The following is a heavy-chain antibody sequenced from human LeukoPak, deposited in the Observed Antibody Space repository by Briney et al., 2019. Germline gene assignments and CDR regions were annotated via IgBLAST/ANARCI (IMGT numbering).Heavy chain of an antibody. CDR3: ARHPNYYGSAGGNWFDP. D-gene: IGHD3-10*01. J-gene: IGHJ5*02. V-gene: IGHV4-59*08. Sequence: SSETLSLTCTVSGGSISSYYWSWIRQPPGKGLEWIGYIYYSGSTNYNPSLKSRVTISVDTSKNQFSLKLSSVTAADTAVYYCARHPNYYGSAGGNWFDPWGQGTLVTVSS. CDR2: IYYSGST. CDR1: GGSISSYY.